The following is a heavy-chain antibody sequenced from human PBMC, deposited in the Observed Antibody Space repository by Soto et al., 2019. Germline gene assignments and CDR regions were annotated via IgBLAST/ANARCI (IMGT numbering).Heavy chain of an antibody. CDR2: INYSGTT. D-gene: IGHD1-26*01. CDR3: ARDHKWDGMDV. Sequence: SATLSLTCSVSGGSFSSDSFIWSWVRQFPGKGLEWIGYINYSGTTYYNPSLRSRITMSVDTSKNQFSLNLSSVTAADTAVYYCARDHKWDGMDVWGQGTTVTVSS. J-gene: IGHJ6*02. V-gene: IGHV4-31*03. CDR1: GGSFSSDSFI.